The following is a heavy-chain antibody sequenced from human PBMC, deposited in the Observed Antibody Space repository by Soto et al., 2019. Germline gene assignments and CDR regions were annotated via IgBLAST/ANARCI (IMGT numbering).Heavy chain of an antibody. D-gene: IGHD1-26*01. J-gene: IGHJ4*02. CDR3: ARVGNSRRPLVHFGSPVDY. V-gene: IGHV3-30-3*01. Sequence: PGGSLRLSCAASGFTFSSYAMHWVRQAPGKGLEWVAVISYDGSNKYYADSVKGRFTISRDNSKNTLYLQMNSLRAEDTAVYYCARVGNSRRPLVHFGSPVDYWGQGTLVTVSS. CDR1: GFTFSSYA. CDR2: ISYDGSNK.